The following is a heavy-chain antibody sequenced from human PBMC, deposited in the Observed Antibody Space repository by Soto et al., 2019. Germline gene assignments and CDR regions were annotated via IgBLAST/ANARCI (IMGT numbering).Heavy chain of an antibody. CDR1: GYSFTTYW. V-gene: IGHV5-10-1*01. D-gene: IGHD5-12*01. CDR2: IDPSDSDT. Sequence: PXESLNISGKSSGYSFTTYWRSWVGQMRGKGLEGMGRIDPSDSDTSDSPSFQGHVTITADKSISTAYLQWRSLRASDTAMYYCARHASPRDGYNYPLFDSWGQGTLVTVSS. CDR3: ARHASPRDGYNYPLFDS. J-gene: IGHJ4*02.